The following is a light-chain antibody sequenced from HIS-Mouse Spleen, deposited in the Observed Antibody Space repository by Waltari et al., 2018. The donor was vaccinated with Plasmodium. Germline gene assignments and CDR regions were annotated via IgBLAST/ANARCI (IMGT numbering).Light chain of an antibody. CDR3: QQYNNWPPEVT. CDR2: GAS. V-gene: IGKV3-15*01. J-gene: IGKJ1*01. Sequence: EIVMTQSPATLSVSPGERATLSCRASQSVSSNLAWYQQKPGQAPRLLIYGASTRAPGIPARFSGSGSGTEFTLTISSMQSEDFAVYYCQQYNNWPPEVTFGQGTKVEIK. CDR1: QSVSSN.